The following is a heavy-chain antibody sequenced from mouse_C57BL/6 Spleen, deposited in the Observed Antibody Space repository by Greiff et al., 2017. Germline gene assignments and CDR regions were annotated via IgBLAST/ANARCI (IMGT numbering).Heavy chain of an antibody. Sequence: VQLKESGAELVRPGTSVKVSCKASGYAFTNYLIEWVKQRPGQGLEWIGVINPGSGGTNYNEKFKGKATLTADKSSSTAYMQLSSLTSEDSAVYFCARGYYGRFDYWGQGTTLTVSS. CDR1: GYAFTNYL. V-gene: IGHV1-54*01. D-gene: IGHD1-2*01. CDR2: INPGSGGT. CDR3: ARGYYGRFDY. J-gene: IGHJ2*01.